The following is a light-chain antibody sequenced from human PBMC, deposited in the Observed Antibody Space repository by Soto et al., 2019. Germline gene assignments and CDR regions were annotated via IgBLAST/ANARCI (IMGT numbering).Light chain of an antibody. CDR2: EVS. V-gene: IGLV2-14*01. Sequence: QSVLTQPASVSGSPGQSITISCTGTSSDVGTYNYVSWYQQHSGKAPKLMIYEVSNRPSGVSNRFSGSKSGNTASLTISGLQAEAEADYYCSAYTSSLTLYVFGSGTKVTVL. CDR1: SSDVGTYNY. CDR3: SAYTSSLTLYV. J-gene: IGLJ1*01.